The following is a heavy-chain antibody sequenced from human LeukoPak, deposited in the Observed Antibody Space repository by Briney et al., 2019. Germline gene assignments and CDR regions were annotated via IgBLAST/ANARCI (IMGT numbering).Heavy chain of an antibody. CDR2: IIPILGIA. J-gene: IGHJ6*02. CDR1: GYTFTSYG. CDR3: AREGGSYEEDYYGMDV. V-gene: IGHV1-69*04. D-gene: IGHD1-26*01. Sequence: SVKVSCKASGYTFTSYGISWVRQAPGQGLEWMGRIIPILGIANYAQKFQGRVTITADKSTSTAYMELSSLRSEDTAVYYCAREGGSYEEDYYGMDVWGQGTTVTVSS.